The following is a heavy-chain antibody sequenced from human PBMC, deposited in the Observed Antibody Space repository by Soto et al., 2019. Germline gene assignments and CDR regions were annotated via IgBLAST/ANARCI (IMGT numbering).Heavy chain of an antibody. Sequence: ASVKVSCKASGYTFTGYYMHWVRQAPGQGLEWMGWINPNSGGTNYAQKFQGRVTMTRDTSISTAYMELSRLRSDDTAVYYCARDRVVAATPGWFDPWGQGPWSPSPQ. J-gene: IGHJ5*02. CDR2: INPNSGGT. V-gene: IGHV1-2*02. CDR3: ARDRVVAATPGWFDP. CDR1: GYTFTGYY. D-gene: IGHD2-15*01.